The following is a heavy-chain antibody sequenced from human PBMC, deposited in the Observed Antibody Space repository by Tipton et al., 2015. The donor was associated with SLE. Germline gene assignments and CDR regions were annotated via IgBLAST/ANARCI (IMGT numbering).Heavy chain of an antibody. CDR2: IYRSGST. CDR1: GGSLNSGSFIAYY. V-gene: IGHV4-61*02. CDR3: ARDEYRYDATGYHLLGHFDF. D-gene: IGHD3-22*01. J-gene: IGHJ4*02. Sequence: TLSLTCAVYGGSLNSGSFIAYYWSWIRQSAGKGLEWIGRIYRSGSTNYNPSLKSRVTISVDTSKNQFSLKLSSVTAADTAVYYCARDEYRYDATGYHLLGHFDFWGQGTLVTVSS.